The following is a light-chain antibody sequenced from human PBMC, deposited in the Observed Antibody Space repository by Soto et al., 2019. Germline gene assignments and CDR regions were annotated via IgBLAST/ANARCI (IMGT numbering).Light chain of an antibody. J-gene: IGKJ4*01. V-gene: IGKV3-11*01. Sequence: EIVLTQSPATLSLSPGERATLSCRASQSVGTYLAWYQQKPGQAPRLLIYEASNRATGIPARFSGSGSGTDFTLTISSLQPEDFATYYCLQDHNYPLTFGGGTKVDI. CDR2: EAS. CDR3: LQDHNYPLT. CDR1: QSVGTY.